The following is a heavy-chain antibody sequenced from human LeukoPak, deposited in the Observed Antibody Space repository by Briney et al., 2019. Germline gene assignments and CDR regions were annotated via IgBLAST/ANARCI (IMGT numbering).Heavy chain of an antibody. CDR1: GGCISSCGYY. D-gene: IGHD1-1*01. CDR3: ARGPGVARYHSGWFDP. J-gene: IGHJ5*02. V-gene: IGHV4-31*03. CDR2: IYYSGST. Sequence: PSQTLSLTCTVSGGCISSCGYYWSWIRQHPGKGLEWIGYIYYSGSTYYNPSLKSRVTISVDTSKNQFSLKLSSVTAADTAVYYCARGPGVARYHSGWFDPWGQGTLVTVSS.